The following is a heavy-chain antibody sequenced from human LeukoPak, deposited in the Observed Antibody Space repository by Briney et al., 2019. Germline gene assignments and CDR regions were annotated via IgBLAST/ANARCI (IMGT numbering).Heavy chain of an antibody. J-gene: IGHJ3*02. CDR1: GYSFTSYW. Sequence: GESLKISCKGSGYSFTSYWIAWVRQMPGKGLEWMGIIYPGDSDTRYSPSFQGQVTISADKSISTAYLQWSSLKASDTAMYYCARQWYYYDSSGYLMGAFVIWGQGTMVTVSS. V-gene: IGHV5-51*01. CDR2: IYPGDSDT. CDR3: ARQWYYYDSSGYLMGAFVI. D-gene: IGHD3-22*01.